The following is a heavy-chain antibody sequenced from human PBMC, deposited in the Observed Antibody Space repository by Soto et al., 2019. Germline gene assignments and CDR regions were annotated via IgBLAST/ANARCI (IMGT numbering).Heavy chain of an antibody. J-gene: IGHJ4*02. CDR2: IYYSGST. V-gene: IGHV4-59*12. CDR3: AREPSI. CDR1: GASITSDD. Sequence: SETLSLTCTVSGASITSDDWSWIRQPPGMGLEWIGYIYYSGSTYYNPSLKSRVTISIDTSKNQFSLKLSSVTAADTAVYYCAREPSIWGQGTLVTVSS.